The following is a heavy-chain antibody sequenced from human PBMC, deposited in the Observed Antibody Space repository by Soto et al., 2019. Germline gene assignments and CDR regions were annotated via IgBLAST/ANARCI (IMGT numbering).Heavy chain of an antibody. Sequence: LRLSCVASGFTFSDYNMNWLRQTPGKGLEWVSSIASRSNYIYYADSLKGRFTVSRDNARNSLYLQVDNLRAEDTAVYYCARNRRIAVEMDVWCQGTTVTVSS. D-gene: IGHD2-21*01. J-gene: IGHJ6*02. CDR1: GFTFSDYN. V-gene: IGHV3-21*01. CDR2: IASRSNYI. CDR3: ARNRRIAVEMDV.